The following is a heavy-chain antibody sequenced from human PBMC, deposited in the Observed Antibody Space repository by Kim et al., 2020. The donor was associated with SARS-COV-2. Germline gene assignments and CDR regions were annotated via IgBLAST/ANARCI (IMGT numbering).Heavy chain of an antibody. CDR2: IYYSGST. V-gene: IGHV4-59*13. Sequence: SETLSLTCTVSGGSISSYYWSWIRQPPGKGLEWIGYIYYSGSTNYNPSLKSRVTISVDTSKNQFSLKLSSVTAADTAVYYCARESQYGGKIDYWGQGTLV. CDR1: GGSISSYY. D-gene: IGHD2-15*01. CDR3: ARESQYGGKIDY. J-gene: IGHJ4*02.